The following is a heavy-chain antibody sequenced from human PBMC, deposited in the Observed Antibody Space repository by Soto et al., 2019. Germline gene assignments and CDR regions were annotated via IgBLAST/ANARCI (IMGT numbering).Heavy chain of an antibody. CDR2: ISHNGGST. CDR3: ARIVVPVFSDAFDL. V-gene: IGHV3-23*01. D-gene: IGHD2-15*01. J-gene: IGHJ3*01. Sequence: EVELLESGGGLVQRGESLRLSCTASGFSFRAYAMTWVRQAPGKGLEWLSAISHNGGSTYYADSVQGRFTISRDNSLNTLYLHLTSLRDADTALYYCARIVVPVFSDAFDLWGQGTLVTVSS. CDR1: GFSFRAYA.